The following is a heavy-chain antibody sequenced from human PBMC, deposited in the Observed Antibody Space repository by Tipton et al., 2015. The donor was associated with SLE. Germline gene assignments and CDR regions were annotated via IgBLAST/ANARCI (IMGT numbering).Heavy chain of an antibody. CDR3: ARVSQQLVGGFTYFDY. CDR1: GGSISSGGYY. J-gene: IGHJ4*02. CDR2: IYYSGST. D-gene: IGHD6-6*01. Sequence: TLSLTCTVSGGSISSGGYYWSWIRQHPGKGLEWIGYIYYSGSTYYNPSLKSRVTISVDTSKNQFSLKLSSVTAADTAVYYCARVSQQLVGGFTYFDYWGQGTLVTVSS. V-gene: IGHV4-31*03.